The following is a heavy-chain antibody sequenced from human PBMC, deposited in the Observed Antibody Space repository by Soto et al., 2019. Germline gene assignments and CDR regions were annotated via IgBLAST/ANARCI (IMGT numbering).Heavy chain of an antibody. CDR1: GFTFSTYN. CDR3: ARANDYIDY. V-gene: IGHV3-48*02. Sequence: GGSLRLSCAASGFTFSTYNMNWVRQAPGKGLEWISYISGGSSLIYYADSVKGRFTISRDNAKNSLYLQTNSLRDEDTAVYYCARANDYIDYWGLGTLVTVSS. J-gene: IGHJ4*02. CDR2: ISGGSSLI.